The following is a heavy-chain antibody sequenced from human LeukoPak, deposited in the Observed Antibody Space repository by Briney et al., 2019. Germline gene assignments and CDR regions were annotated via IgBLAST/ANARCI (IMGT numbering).Heavy chain of an antibody. CDR3: AKGLGDYDDFRLGF. D-gene: IGHD4-17*01. CDR1: IFSFSTFG. V-gene: IGHV3-30*02. Sequence: PGGSLRLSRAASIFSFSTFGSHWVRQAPGKGLEWVAFIPYVGSDKYYADSVKGRFTVSRDNSKNTLYLHMNSLRVEDTAVYYCAKGLGDYDDFRLGFWGQGTLVTVSS. J-gene: IGHJ4*02. CDR2: IPYVGSDK.